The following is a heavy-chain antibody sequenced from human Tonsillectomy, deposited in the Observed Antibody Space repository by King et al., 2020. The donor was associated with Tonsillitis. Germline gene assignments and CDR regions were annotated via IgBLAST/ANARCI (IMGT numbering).Heavy chain of an antibody. J-gene: IGHJ4*02. CDR2: ISGSGCST. Sequence: QLVQSGGGLIQPGGSLRLSCAASGLTFSSYGMSWVRQAPGKGLEWVLAISGSGCSTYYTDSVKGRFTISRNNSKNTRYLQLNSLRAEDTAVYYCVKDRLGDTTMIIWGQGTLVTVSS. V-gene: IGHV3-23*04. CDR3: VKDRLGDTTMII. CDR1: GLTFSSYG. D-gene: IGHD5-18*01.